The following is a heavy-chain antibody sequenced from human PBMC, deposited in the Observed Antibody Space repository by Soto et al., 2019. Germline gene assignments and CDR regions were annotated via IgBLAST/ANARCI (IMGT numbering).Heavy chain of an antibody. CDR3: ARSWSTSTRNYYYYSYMDV. CDR2: INHSGST. J-gene: IGHJ6*03. CDR1: GGSFSGYY. D-gene: IGHD2-2*01. V-gene: IGHV4-34*01. Sequence: SETLSLTCAVYGGSFSGYYWSWIRQPPGKGLEWIGEINHSGSTNYNPSLKSRVTISVDTSKNQFSLKLSSVTAADTAVYYCARSWSTSTRNYYYYSYMDVWGKGTTVTVSS.